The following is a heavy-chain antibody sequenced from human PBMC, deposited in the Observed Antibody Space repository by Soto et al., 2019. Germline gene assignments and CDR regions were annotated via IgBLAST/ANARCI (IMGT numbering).Heavy chain of an antibody. CDR2: IGGYKGNT. D-gene: IGHD2-15*01. CDR1: GYTVTNYG. Sequence: ASVKVSCKASGYTVTNYGVSWVRQAPGQGLEWMGWIGGYKGNTNYAQKLQGRVTLTTDTSTSTAYMELRSLRSDDTAVYYCSRQDCSGDACLHPNWGQGTLVTVSS. CDR3: SRQDCSGDACLHPN. V-gene: IGHV1-18*01. J-gene: IGHJ4*02.